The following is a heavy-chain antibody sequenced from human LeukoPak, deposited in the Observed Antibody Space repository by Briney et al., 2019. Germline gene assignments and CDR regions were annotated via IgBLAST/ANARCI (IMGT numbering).Heavy chain of an antibody. Sequence: PSETLSLTCTVSGGSISSYYWSWIRQPPGKGLEWIGYIYYSGSTNYNPSLKSRVTISVDTSKNQFSLKLNSVTAADTAVYYCARGIRSDYDWGIYYFDYWGQGTLVTVSS. D-gene: IGHD3-16*01. V-gene: IGHV4-59*01. CDR1: GGSISSYY. CDR2: IYYSGST. CDR3: ARGIRSDYDWGIYYFDY. J-gene: IGHJ4*02.